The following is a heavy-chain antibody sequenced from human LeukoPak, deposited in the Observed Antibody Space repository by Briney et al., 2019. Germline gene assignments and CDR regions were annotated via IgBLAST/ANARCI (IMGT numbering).Heavy chain of an antibody. CDR1: GFTFSSYA. CDR2: ISYDGSNK. CDR3: ARSRIAVAGTFEVAGYYFDY. D-gene: IGHD6-19*01. J-gene: IGHJ4*02. V-gene: IGHV3-30-3*01. Sequence: GGSLRLSCAASGFTFSSYAMHWVHQAPGKGLEWVAVISYDGSNKYYADSVKGRFTISRDNSKNTLYLQMNSLRAEDTAVYYCARSRIAVAGTFEVAGYYFDYWGQGTLVTVSS.